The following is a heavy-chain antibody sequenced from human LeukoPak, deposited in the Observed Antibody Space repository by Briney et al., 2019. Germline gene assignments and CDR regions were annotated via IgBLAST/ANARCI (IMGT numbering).Heavy chain of an antibody. CDR3: ARVNYYYYYMDV. V-gene: IGHV4-4*07. CDR1: GGSISSYY. Sequence: SETLSLTCTVSGGSISSYYWSWIRQPAGKGLEWIGRICTSGGTNYNPSLKSRVTMSVDTSKNQFSLKLSSVTAADTAVYYCARVNYYYYYMDVWGKGTTVTISS. CDR2: ICTSGGT. J-gene: IGHJ6*03.